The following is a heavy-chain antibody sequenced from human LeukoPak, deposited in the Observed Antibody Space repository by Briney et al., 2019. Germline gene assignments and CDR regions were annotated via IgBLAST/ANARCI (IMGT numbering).Heavy chain of an antibody. J-gene: IGHJ5*02. CDR3: ARLEHYYGSATGWFDP. CDR2: IIPIFGTA. V-gene: IGHV1-69*13. CDR1: GGTFSSYA. D-gene: IGHD3-10*01. Sequence: SVKVSCKASGGTFSSYAISWVRQAPGRGLEWMGGIIPIFGTANYAQKFQGRVTITADESTSTAYMELSSLRSEDTAVYYGARLEHYYGSATGWFDPWGQGTLVTVSS.